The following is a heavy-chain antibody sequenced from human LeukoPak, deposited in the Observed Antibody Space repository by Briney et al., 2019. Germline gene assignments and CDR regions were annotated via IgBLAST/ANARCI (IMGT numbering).Heavy chain of an antibody. J-gene: IGHJ4*02. V-gene: IGHV3-53*01. CDR2: IYSGGST. D-gene: IGHD6-13*01. CDR3: ARAGDSSSWYNDY. CDR1: GFTFSSYA. Sequence: GGSLRLSCAASGFTFSSYAMSWVRQAPGKGLEWVSVIYSGGSTYYADSVKGRFTISRDNSKNTLYLQMNSLRAEDTAVYYCARAGDSSSWYNDYWGQGTLVTVSS.